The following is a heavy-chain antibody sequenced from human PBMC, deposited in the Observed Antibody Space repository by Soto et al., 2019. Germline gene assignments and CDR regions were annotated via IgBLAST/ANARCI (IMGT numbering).Heavy chain of an antibody. J-gene: IGHJ5*02. D-gene: IGHD3-3*01. Sequence: SETRSLPCTASGGAISGYYWTWIRQTAGKGLAWILRIYSSGGTKYNPSLKNRVDMSLDMSKNQFSLRLSSVTAADTAVYYCARGQRFSDSFDXWGQGTVVTVSX. CDR2: IYSSGGT. V-gene: IGHV4-4*07. CDR3: ARGQRFSDSFDX. CDR1: GGAISGYY.